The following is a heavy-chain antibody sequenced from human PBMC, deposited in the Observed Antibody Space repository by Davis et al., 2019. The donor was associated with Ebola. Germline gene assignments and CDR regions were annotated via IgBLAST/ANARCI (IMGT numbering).Heavy chain of an antibody. V-gene: IGHV5-51*01. D-gene: IGHD1-26*01. J-gene: IGHJ4*02. CDR2: IYPGDSDT. CDR3: ARLSGSYYGGGYFDY. CDR1: GYSFTSYW. Sequence: GGSLRLSCKASGYSFTSYWIGWVRQMPGKGLEWMGIIYPGDSDTRYSPSFQGQVTISADKSTSTAYLQWSSLKASDTAMYYCARLSGSYYGGGYFDYWGQGTLVTVSS.